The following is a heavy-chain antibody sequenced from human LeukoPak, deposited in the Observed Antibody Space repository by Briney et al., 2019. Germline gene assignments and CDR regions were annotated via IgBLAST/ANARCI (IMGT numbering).Heavy chain of an antibody. CDR3: ARERCLELRRCYFDF. D-gene: IGHD1-7*01. J-gene: IGHJ4*02. CDR2: ISSGSTYI. CDR1: GFTFSSYS. V-gene: IGHV3-21*01. Sequence: GGSLRLSCAASGFTFSSYSMNWVRQAPGEGLEWVSSISSGSTYIYYADSLKGRFTISRDNAKNSLYLQMNSLRAGDTAVYYCARERCLELRRCYFDFWGQGTLVTVSS.